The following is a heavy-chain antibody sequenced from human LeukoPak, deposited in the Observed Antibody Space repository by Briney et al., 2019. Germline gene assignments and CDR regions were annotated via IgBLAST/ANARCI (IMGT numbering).Heavy chain of an antibody. V-gene: IGHV3-23*01. CDR3: AREWVVAVGPTNYLDY. CDR1: GFNFDLYA. D-gene: IGHD6-19*01. J-gene: IGHJ4*02. CDR2: ISGSGDDT. Sequence: GGSLRLSGAASGFNFDLYAMTWVRQAPGKGLEWVASISGSGDDTYYAASVRGRFTISRDSSQTKLQMNSLRAEDTAMYYCAREWVVAVGPTNYLDYWGRGALVTVSS.